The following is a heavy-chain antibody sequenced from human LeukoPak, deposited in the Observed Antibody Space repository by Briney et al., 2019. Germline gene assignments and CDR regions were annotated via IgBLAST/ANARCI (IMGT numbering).Heavy chain of an antibody. CDR1: GGSINSKSYY. D-gene: IGHD3-10*01. CDR3: ANLGLWFGGLYGMDV. J-gene: IGHJ6*02. Sequence: SETLSLTCTVSGGSINSKSYYWGWIRQPPGKGLEWIASIYYSGSTYYNPSLKSRVTISVDTSQNQFSLKLSSVTAADTAVYYCANLGLWFGGLYGMDVWGQGTTVTVSS. CDR2: IYYSGST. V-gene: IGHV4-39*01.